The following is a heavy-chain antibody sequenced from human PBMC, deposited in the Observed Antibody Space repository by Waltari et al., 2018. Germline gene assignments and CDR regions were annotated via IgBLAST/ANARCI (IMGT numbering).Heavy chain of an antibody. Sequence: EVQLLESGGGLVQPGGSLRLSCAASGFPFFNHGMSWVRQAPGKGLEWVSGIGDGGDTHYADSVKGRFTISRDNSKNMLYLQMDSLSAEDTAVYYCTKGAWGSVCDYWGQGTLVTVSS. J-gene: IGHJ4*02. V-gene: IGHV3-23*01. CDR2: IGDGGDT. CDR3: TKGAWGSVCDY. CDR1: GFPFFNHG. D-gene: IGHD2-15*01.